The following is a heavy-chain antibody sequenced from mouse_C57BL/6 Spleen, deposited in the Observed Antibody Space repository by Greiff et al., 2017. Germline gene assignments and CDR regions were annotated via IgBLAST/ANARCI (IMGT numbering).Heavy chain of an antibody. CDR3: AWGLKRYFDV. CDR2: ISYDGSN. D-gene: IGHD1-3*01. CDR1: GYSITSGYY. V-gene: IGHV3-6*01. Sequence: DVHLVESGPGLVKPSQSLSLTCSVTGYSITSGYYWNWIRQFPGNKLEWMGYISYDGSNNYNPSLKNRISITRDTSKNQFFLKLNSVTTEDTATYYCAWGLKRYFDVWGTGTTVTVSS. J-gene: IGHJ1*03.